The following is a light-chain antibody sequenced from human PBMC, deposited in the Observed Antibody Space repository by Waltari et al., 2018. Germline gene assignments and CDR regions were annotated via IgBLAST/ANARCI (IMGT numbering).Light chain of an antibody. CDR2: HAS. V-gene: IGKV1-33*01. Sequence: QLTQSPSSLSASVGDEITITCQASQAIYDFLSWYQQKPGQAPRLLIYHASNLEKGVPSRFSGSGYGTQFSLTISGLLPEDFATYYCLQFDTAWLAFGGGPRLRSN. J-gene: IGKJ4*01. CDR3: LQFDTAWLA. CDR1: QAIYDF.